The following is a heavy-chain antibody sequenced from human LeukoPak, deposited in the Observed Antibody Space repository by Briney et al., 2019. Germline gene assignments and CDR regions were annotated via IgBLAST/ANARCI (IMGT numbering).Heavy chain of an antibody. D-gene: IGHD3-16*01. V-gene: IGHV3-23*01. Sequence: PGGSLRLSCAASGFTFSSYAMSWVRQAPGKGLEWVSAISGSGGSTYYADSVKGRFTISRDNSKNTLYLQMNSLRAEDTAVYYCGMGGGGIRTPVDYWGQGTLVTVSS. CDR3: GMGGGGIRTPVDY. J-gene: IGHJ4*02. CDR2: ISGSGGST. CDR1: GFTFSSYA.